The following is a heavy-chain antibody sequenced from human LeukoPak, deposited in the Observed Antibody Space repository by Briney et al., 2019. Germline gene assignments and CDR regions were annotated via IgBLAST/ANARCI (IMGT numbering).Heavy chain of an antibody. CDR2: ISYSGGT. J-gene: IGHJ4*02. CDR1: GGSISSGGQW. Sequence: PSQTLSLTCTVSGGSISSGGQWWLRIRQHPGKGLEWIGYISYSGGTYYNLSLKSRVVISLDTSRNQFSLNLSSVTVADTAVYYCARDSSGYFRLDYWGQGTLVTVSS. V-gene: IGHV4-31*03. D-gene: IGHD3-22*01. CDR3: ARDSSGYFRLDY.